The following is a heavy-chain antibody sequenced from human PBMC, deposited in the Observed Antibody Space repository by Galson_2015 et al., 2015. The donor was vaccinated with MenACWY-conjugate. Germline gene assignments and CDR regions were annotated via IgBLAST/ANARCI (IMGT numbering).Heavy chain of an antibody. CDR2: VNSDGSGT. CDR3: ARSYVPGSDRKNYYMDV. Sequence: TFSSYWMHWVRHAPGKGLVWVSRVNSDGSGTGYADSVKGRFTISRDNAKNMLFLQMNSLKVEDTAVYYCARSYVPGSDRKNYYMDVWGRGTTVTVSS. V-gene: IGHV3-74*01. CDR1: TFSSYW. D-gene: IGHD3-16*01. J-gene: IGHJ6*03.